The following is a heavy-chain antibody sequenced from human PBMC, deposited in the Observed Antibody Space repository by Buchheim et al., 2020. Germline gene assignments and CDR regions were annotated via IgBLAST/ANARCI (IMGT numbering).Heavy chain of an antibody. Sequence: QVQLVESGGGVVQPGRSLRLSCAASGFTFSSYGMHWVRQAPGKGLEWVAVISYDGSNKYYADSVKGRFTISRDNSKNTLYLQMNSLRAEDTAVYYCARDKGGSDYYDSSGYSFDYWGQGTL. CDR2: ISYDGSNK. CDR3: ARDKGGSDYYDSSGYSFDY. CDR1: GFTFSSYG. V-gene: IGHV3-30*03. D-gene: IGHD3-22*01. J-gene: IGHJ4*02.